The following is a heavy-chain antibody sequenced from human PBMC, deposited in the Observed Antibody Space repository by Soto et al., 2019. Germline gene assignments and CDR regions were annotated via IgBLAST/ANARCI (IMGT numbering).Heavy chain of an antibody. Sequence: PSETLSLTCVVSGGSISSTNWWTWVRQTPGKGLEWIGEIYHTGSTKYNPSLKNRVTISLDKSINQFSLNLKSVTAADTAVYYCATLPPRIVVVVLPIPSWGQGTLVTSPQ. CDR2: IYHTGST. V-gene: IGHV4-4*02. D-gene: IGHD2-15*01. CDR1: GGSISSTNW. CDR3: ATLPPRIVVVVLPIPS. J-gene: IGHJ4*02.